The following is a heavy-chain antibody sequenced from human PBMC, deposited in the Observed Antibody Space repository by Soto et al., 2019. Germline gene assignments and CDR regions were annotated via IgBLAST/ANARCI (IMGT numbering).Heavy chain of an antibody. CDR1: GGTFSSYA. J-gene: IGHJ4*02. CDR2: IIPIFGTA. D-gene: IGHD6-19*01. V-gene: IGHV1-69*12. Sequence: QVQLVQSGAEVKKPGSSVKVSCKASGGTFSSYAISWVRQAPGQGLEWMGGIIPIFGTANCAQKFQGRVKITADESTSTDYMELRSLRSEDTAVYYCAREVAVAGLIDYWGQGTLVTVSS. CDR3: AREVAVAGLIDY.